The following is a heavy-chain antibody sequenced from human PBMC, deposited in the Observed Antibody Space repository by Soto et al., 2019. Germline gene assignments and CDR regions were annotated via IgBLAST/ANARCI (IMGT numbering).Heavy chain of an antibody. J-gene: IGHJ2*01. Sequence: QVQLVESGGGVVQPGRSLRLSCAASGFTFSSYGIYWVRQAPGKGLEWVAVISDDGSSEYYADSVKGRFTNSRDNSKNTPYLQMNSLRAEDTAVYYCAKASNVGARPWYFDLWGRGTLVTVSS. CDR3: AKASNVGARPWYFDL. V-gene: IGHV3-30*18. CDR1: GFTFSSYG. D-gene: IGHD1-26*01. CDR2: ISDDGSSE.